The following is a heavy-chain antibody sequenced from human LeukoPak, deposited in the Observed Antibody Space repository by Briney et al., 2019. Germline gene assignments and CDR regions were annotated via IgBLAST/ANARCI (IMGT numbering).Heavy chain of an antibody. V-gene: IGHV4-39*07. CDR2: IYYSGST. CDR1: GGSISSSSYY. Sequence: SETLSLTCTVSGGSISSSSYYWGWIRQPPGKGLEWIGSIYYSGSTYYNPSLKSRVTILVDTSKNQFSLKLSSVTAADTAVYYCARDSSSTLNWFDPWGQGTLVTVSS. D-gene: IGHD6-6*01. J-gene: IGHJ5*02. CDR3: ARDSSSTLNWFDP.